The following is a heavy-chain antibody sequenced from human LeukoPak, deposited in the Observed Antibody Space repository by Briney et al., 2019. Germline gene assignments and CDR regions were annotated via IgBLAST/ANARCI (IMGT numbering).Heavy chain of an antibody. J-gene: IGHJ4*02. CDR3: AKDARYIVVVPGAANFDY. CDR1: GFTFSSNA. CDR2: ISGSGGST. V-gene: IGHV3-23*01. Sequence: GGSLRLSCAASGFTFSSNAMSWVRQAPGKGLEWVSAISGSGGSTYYADSVKGRFTISRDNSKNTLYLQMNSLRAEDTAVYYCAKDARYIVVVPGAANFDYWGQGTLVTVSS. D-gene: IGHD2-2*01.